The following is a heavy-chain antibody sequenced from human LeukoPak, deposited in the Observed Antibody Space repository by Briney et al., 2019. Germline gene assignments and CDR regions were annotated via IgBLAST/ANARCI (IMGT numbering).Heavy chain of an antibody. CDR3: AKGFWSVVVVAAIPDAFDI. D-gene: IGHD2-15*01. J-gene: IGHJ3*02. Sequence: GGSLGLSCAASGFTFSSYGMHWVRQAPGKGLEWVAFIRYDGSNKYYADSVKGRFTISRDNSKNTLYLQMNSLRAEDTAVYYCAKGFWSVVVVAAIPDAFDIWGQGTMVTVSS. CDR2: IRYDGSNK. V-gene: IGHV3-30*02. CDR1: GFTFSSYG.